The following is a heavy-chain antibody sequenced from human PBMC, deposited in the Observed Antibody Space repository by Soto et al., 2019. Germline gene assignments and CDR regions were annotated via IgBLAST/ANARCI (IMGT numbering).Heavy chain of an antibody. J-gene: IGHJ6*03. CDR1: GGTFSSYT. Sequence: QVQLVQSGAEVKKPGSSVKVSCKASGGTFSSYTISWVRQAPRQGLEWMGRIIPILGIANYAQKFQGRVTITADKSTSTAYMELSSLRSEDTAVYYCARGPEYCSSTSCYLYYYYYMDVWGKGTTVTVSS. V-gene: IGHV1-69*02. CDR3: ARGPEYCSSTSCYLYYYYYMDV. D-gene: IGHD2-2*01. CDR2: IIPILGIA.